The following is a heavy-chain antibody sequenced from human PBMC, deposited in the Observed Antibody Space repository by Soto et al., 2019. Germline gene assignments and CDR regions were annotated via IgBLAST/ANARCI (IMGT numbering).Heavy chain of an antibody. D-gene: IGHD6-6*01. J-gene: IGHJ4*02. V-gene: IGHV1-18*01. CDR1: GYTLTSDG. CDR3: AREFSIAARRRFDY. CDR2: VSGYNGNR. Sequence: AASVNVSCKASGYTLTSDGISWVRQAPGQGLEWMGWVSGYNGNRNYAQKLQGRVTMTTDTSTNTAYMELRSLRFDDTAVYYCAREFSIAARRRFDYWGQGTLVTVSS.